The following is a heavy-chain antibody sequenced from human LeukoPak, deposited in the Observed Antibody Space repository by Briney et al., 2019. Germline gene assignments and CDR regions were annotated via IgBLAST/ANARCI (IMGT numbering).Heavy chain of an antibody. V-gene: IGHV3-48*01. CDR2: ISSSSDMI. CDR1: GFTFSSYS. J-gene: IGHJ4*02. Sequence: PGGSLRLSCAASGFTFSSYSMNWVRQAPGKGLEWISYISSSSDMIYYTDSLKGRVTVSRDNGKNSLYLQVNNLRAEDTAVYYCARGLDYWGQGTLVTVSS. CDR3: ARGLDY.